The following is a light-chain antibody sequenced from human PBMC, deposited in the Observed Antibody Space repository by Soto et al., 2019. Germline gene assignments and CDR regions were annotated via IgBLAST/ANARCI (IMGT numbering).Light chain of an antibody. J-gene: IGKJ1*01. Sequence: EIVLTQSPGTLSLSPGERATVSCRASQSVSNNYLAWYQQKPGQAPRLLIYGASSRATGIPDRFSGSGSGTDFTLTISRLEPEDFAVYYCQQYGSSLTWTFGQGTKVDIK. CDR2: GAS. CDR1: QSVSNNY. V-gene: IGKV3-20*01. CDR3: QQYGSSLTWT.